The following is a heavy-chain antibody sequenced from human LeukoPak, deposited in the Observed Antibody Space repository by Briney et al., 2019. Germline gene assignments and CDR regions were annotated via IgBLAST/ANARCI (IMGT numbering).Heavy chain of an antibody. J-gene: IGHJ4*02. CDR1: GASIDSHSW. Sequence: KPSGTLSLTCAVSGASIDSHSWWSWVRQPPGKGLEWIGGIYHSGGANYKPSLRSRVTMSVDTSKNHFSLKLTSVTAADTAVYYCAYNRNFALDSWGQGTLVTVSS. CDR3: AYNRNFALDS. V-gene: IGHV4-4*02. CDR2: IYHSGGA. D-gene: IGHD1-14*01.